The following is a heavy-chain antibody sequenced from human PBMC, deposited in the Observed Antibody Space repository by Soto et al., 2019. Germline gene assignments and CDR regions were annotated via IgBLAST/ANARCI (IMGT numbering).Heavy chain of an antibody. CDR3: ARDDTTGLLDF. CDR1: GYSMMTYC. Sequence: PSAPLSLTCAVSGYSMMTYCWTWIRQSPRKGLEWIGHVYHTGRTKYNPSLESRVTISLDMSKKQFSLQLTSVTAADTAVYYCARDDTTGLLDFWGQGTLVTVSS. CDR2: VYHTGRT. J-gene: IGHJ4*02. D-gene: IGHD4-17*01. V-gene: IGHV4-59*01.